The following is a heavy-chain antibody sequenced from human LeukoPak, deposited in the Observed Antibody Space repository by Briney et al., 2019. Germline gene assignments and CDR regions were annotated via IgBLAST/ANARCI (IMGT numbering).Heavy chain of an antibody. CDR2: ISGSGGRT. V-gene: IGHV3-23*01. J-gene: IGHJ5*02. CDR1: GFTFSSYA. Sequence: GGSLRLSCAASGFTFSSYAMSWVRQAPGKGLEWVSAISGSGGRTYYADSVKGRFTISRDNSKNTLYMQMNSLRAEDTAVYYCARGGGYDRDWFDPWGQGTLVTVSS. D-gene: IGHD5-12*01. CDR3: ARGGGYDRDWFDP.